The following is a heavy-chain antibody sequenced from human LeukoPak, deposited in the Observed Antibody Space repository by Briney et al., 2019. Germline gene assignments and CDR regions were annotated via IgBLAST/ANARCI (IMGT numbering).Heavy chain of an antibody. CDR2: ISWNSGSI. J-gene: IGHJ6*02. D-gene: IGHD3-3*01. V-gene: IGHV3-9*01. CDR1: GFTFDDYA. Sequence: GGSLRLSCAASGFTFDDYAMHWVRQAPGKGLEWVSGISWNSGSIGHADSVKGRFTISRDNAKNSLYLQMNSLRAEDTALYYCAKTQGLRFLDPYGMDVWGQGTTVTVSS. CDR3: AKTQGLRFLDPYGMDV.